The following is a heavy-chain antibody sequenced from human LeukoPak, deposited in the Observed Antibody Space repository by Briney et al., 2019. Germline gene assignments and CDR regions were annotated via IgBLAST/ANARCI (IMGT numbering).Heavy chain of an antibody. D-gene: IGHD2-15*01. CDR2: IYTSGST. CDR1: GGSISSYY. V-gene: IGHV4-4*07. J-gene: IGHJ6*02. CDR3: ARVVVGQTYYYYYYGMDV. Sequence: NPSETLSLTCTVSGGSISSYYWSWIRQPAGKGLEWIGRIYTSGSTNYNPSLKSRVTMSVDTSKNQSSLKLSSVTAADTAVYYCARVVVGQTYYYYYYGMDVWGQGTTVTVSS.